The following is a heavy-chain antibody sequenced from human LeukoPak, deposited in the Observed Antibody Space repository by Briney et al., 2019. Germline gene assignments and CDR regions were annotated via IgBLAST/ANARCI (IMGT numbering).Heavy chain of an antibody. CDR1: GFTFDDYA. CDR3: AKDIEMATIGGDAFDI. CDR2: ISWNSGNI. V-gene: IGHV3-9*01. D-gene: IGHD5-24*01. Sequence: GRSLRLSCAASGFTFDDYAMHWVRQAPGKGLEWVSGISWNSGNIDYADSVKGRFTISRDNAKNSLYLQMNSLRAEDTALYYCAKDIEMATIGGDAFDIWGQGTMVTVSS. J-gene: IGHJ3*02.